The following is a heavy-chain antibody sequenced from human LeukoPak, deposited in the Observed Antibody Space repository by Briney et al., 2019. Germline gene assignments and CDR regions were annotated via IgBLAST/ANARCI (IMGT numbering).Heavy chain of an antibody. V-gene: IGHV3-7*03. J-gene: IGHJ4*02. CDR3: ARDQYDTWSRRGNFDS. D-gene: IGHD3-3*01. CDR1: GFTFGKYW. Sequence: GGSLRLSCVASGFTFGKYWMSGVRQAPGKGLEWVANIKLDGSEKNYVDSVKGRFTISRDNTKNSLYLQMNSLRAEDTAVFYCARDQYDTWSRRGNFDSWGQGTLVIVSS. CDR2: IKLDGSEK.